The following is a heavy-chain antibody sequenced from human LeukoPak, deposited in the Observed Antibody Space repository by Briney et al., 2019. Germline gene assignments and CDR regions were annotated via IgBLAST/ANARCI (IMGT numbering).Heavy chain of an antibody. CDR3: AKDRYSSSWYYFDY. CDR1: GFTFSSYG. J-gene: IGHJ4*02. D-gene: IGHD6-13*01. CDR2: IRYDGSNK. V-gene: IGHV3-30*02. Sequence: GGSLRLSCAASGFTFSSYGMHWVRQAPGKGLEWVAFIRYDGSNKYYADSVKGRFTISRDNSKNTLYLQMNSLRADDTAVYFCAKDRYSSSWYYFDYWGQGTLVTVSS.